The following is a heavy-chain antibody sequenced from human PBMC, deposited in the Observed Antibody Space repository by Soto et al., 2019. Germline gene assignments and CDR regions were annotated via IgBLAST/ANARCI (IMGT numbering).Heavy chain of an antibody. Sequence: QVQLVESGGGVVQPGRSLRLSCAASGFTFSSYAMHWVRQAPGKGLEWVAVISYDGSNKYYADSVKGRFTISRDNSKNTLYLQMNSLRADDTAVYYCAREKIVVVITGFDLWGRGTLVTVSS. CDR1: GFTFSSYA. CDR2: ISYDGSNK. J-gene: IGHJ2*01. V-gene: IGHV3-30-3*01. CDR3: AREKIVVVITGFDL. D-gene: IGHD3-22*01.